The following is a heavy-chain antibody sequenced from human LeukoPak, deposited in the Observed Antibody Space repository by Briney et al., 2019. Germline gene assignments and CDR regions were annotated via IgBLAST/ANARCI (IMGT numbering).Heavy chain of an antibody. Sequence: ASVKVSCKASGYTFTGYYMHWVRQAPGQGHEWMGRLNPNSGGTNYAQKFQGRVTMTRDTSISTAYMELSRLRSDDTAVYYYARGLLVATIQLGWFDPWGQGTLVTVSS. CDR3: ARGLLVATIQLGWFDP. V-gene: IGHV1-2*06. J-gene: IGHJ5*02. D-gene: IGHD5-12*01. CDR1: GYTFTGYY. CDR2: LNPNSGGT.